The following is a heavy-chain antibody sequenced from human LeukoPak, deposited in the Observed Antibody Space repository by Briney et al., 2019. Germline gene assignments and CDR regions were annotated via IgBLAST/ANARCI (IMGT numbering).Heavy chain of an antibody. CDR1: GGSISIYY. D-gene: IGHD6-19*01. J-gene: IGHJ4*02. CDR3: ARLGIAVEN. V-gene: IGHV4-59*01. Sequence: SETLSLTCTVSGGSISIYYWSWIRQPPGKGLEWIGYIYNSGSTNYNPSLKSRVTISVDTSKNQFSLNLGSVTAADTAVYYCARLGIAVENWGQGTLVTVSS. CDR2: IYNSGST.